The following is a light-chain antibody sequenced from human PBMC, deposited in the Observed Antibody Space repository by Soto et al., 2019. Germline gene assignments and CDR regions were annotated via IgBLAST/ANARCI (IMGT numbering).Light chain of an antibody. V-gene: IGLV2-14*01. CDR2: DVS. J-gene: IGLJ2*01. CDR1: SSDVGGYNY. CDR3: SSYTSSSTPVV. Sequence: QSALTQPASVSGSPGQSITISCTGTSSDVGGYNYVSWYQQHPGKAPKLMIYDVSIRPSGVSNRFSGSKSGNTASLTISGLQAEDEADYYCSSYTSSSTPVVFGGGTKLTVL.